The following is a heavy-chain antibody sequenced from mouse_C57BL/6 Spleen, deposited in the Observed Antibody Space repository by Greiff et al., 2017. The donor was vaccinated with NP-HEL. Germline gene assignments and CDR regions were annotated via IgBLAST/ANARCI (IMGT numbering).Heavy chain of an antibody. J-gene: IGHJ3*01. D-gene: IGHD2-4*01. CDR1: GYTFTSYW. CDR2: IYPGSGST. Sequence: QVQLQQPGAELVKPGASVKMSCKASGYTFTSYWITWVKQRPGQGLEWIGDIYPGSGSTNYIEKFKSKATLTVDTSSSTAYMQLSSLTSEDSAVYYCAIYYDYDGAWFAYWGQGTLVTVSA. V-gene: IGHV1-55*01. CDR3: AIYYDYDGAWFAY.